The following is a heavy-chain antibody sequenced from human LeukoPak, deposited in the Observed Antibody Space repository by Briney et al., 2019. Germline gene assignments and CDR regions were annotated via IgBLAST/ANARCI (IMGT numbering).Heavy chain of an antibody. D-gene: IGHD3-10*01. V-gene: IGHV1-69*01. CDR1: GVTFSRLV. CDR3: TRDAGDFGGSGSYPDY. J-gene: IGHJ4*02. CDR2: IIPYFGTS. Sequence: EASVKVSCKASGVTFSRLVVSWVRQAPGQGLEWMGQIIPYFGTSNIAQRFRGRVTLTADEAINTAYMEVSRLTSDDTAVYYCTRDAGDFGGSGSYPDYWGQGTLVTVSS.